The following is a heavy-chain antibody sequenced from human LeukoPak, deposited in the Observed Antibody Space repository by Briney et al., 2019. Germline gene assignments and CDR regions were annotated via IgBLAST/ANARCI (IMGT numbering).Heavy chain of an antibody. Sequence: ASVKVSCKASGYTFTGYDINWVRQATGQGLEWMGWMNPNSGITGYAQKFQGRVTMARNTSISTVYMELRSLRSEDTAVYYCARRGGGATIPNYYEASGYFLDYWGQGTLVTVSS. CDR2: MNPNSGIT. D-gene: IGHD3-22*01. J-gene: IGHJ4*02. CDR3: ARRGGGATIPNYYEASGYFLDY. CDR1: GYTFTGYD. V-gene: IGHV1-8*01.